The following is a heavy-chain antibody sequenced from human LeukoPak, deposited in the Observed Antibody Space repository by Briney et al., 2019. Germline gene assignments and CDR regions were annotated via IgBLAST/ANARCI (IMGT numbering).Heavy chain of an antibody. CDR2: INWNGGST. J-gene: IGHJ4*02. CDR3: ARDRGGSYHFDY. CDR1: GFSFDAYG. V-gene: IGHV3-20*04. Sequence: PGGSLRLSCAASGFSFDAYGMRWVRQAPGKGLEWVSGINWNGGSTGYADSVKGRFTISRDNAKNSLYLQMNSLRAEDTALYYCARDRGGSYHFDYWGQGTLVTVSS. D-gene: IGHD1-26*01.